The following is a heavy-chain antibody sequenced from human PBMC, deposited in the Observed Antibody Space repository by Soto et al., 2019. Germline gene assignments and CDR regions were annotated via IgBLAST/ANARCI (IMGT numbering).Heavy chain of an antibody. V-gene: IGHV1-3*01. D-gene: IGHD2-21*02. CDR1: GYTFTSYA. J-gene: IGHJ4*02. CDR3: ARSIVVVTAADY. CDR2: INVGNGNT. Sequence: GASVKVSCKASGYTFTSYAMLWVRQAPGQRLEWMGWINVGNGNTKYSQKFQGRVTITRDTSASTAYMELSSLRSEDTAVYYCARSIVVVTAADYWGQGTLVTVSS.